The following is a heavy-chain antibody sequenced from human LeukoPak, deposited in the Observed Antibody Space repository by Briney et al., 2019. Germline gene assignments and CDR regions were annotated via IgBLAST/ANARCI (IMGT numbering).Heavy chain of an antibody. Sequence: QPGGTLRLSCAASGFTFSNYAMNWIRQAPGRGLEWVSAISGSGGSTYYADSVKGRFTISRDDSKNTLYLQMNSLRAEDMAVYYCAKDLAGSGSYSVDYWGQGIRVTVSS. CDR1: GFTFSNYA. CDR2: ISGSGGST. V-gene: IGHV3-23*01. CDR3: AKDLAGSGSYSVDY. J-gene: IGHJ4*02. D-gene: IGHD1-26*01.